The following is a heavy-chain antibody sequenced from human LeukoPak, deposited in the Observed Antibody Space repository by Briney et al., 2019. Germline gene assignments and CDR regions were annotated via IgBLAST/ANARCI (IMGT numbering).Heavy chain of an antibody. Sequence: GGSLRLSCATSGFSFSSYAMSWVRQARGKGLEWVSAMSGSRGSTYYADSVKGRFTISRDNSKNTLYLQMNSLRADDTAVYYCAKLLNDYGDYPFQHWGQGTLVTVSS. CDR2: MSGSRGST. V-gene: IGHV3-23*01. CDR1: GFSFSSYA. CDR3: AKLLNDYGDYPFQH. J-gene: IGHJ1*01. D-gene: IGHD4-17*01.